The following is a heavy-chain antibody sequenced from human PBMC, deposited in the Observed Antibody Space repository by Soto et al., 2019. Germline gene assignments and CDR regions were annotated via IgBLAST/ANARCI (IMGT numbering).Heavy chain of an antibody. Sequence: GESLKISCQVSGYIFTSFWIGCVRQMPGKGLEWMGIIYPGDSDTRYSPSFQGQVTISADKSITTAYLRWSGLKASDTAMYYCARHRYCSGGSCYSGAFDIWGQGTLVTVSS. CDR3: ARHRYCSGGSCYSGAFDI. CDR1: GYIFTSFW. V-gene: IGHV5-51*01. J-gene: IGHJ3*02. D-gene: IGHD2-15*01. CDR2: IYPGDSDT.